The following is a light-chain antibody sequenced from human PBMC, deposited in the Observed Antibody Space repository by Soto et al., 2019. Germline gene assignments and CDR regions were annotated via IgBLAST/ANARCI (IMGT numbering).Light chain of an antibody. CDR3: QQYGRSPGLFT. Sequence: ETVLTQSPGTLSLSPGERATLSCRASHSVSSTYLAWYQQKPGQAPRLLIYGASSRATGMPDRFSGSGSGTDFTLTISRLEPEDFAVYYCQQYGRSPGLFTFGPGTKVDIK. CDR2: GAS. V-gene: IGKV3-20*01. CDR1: HSVSSTY. J-gene: IGKJ3*01.